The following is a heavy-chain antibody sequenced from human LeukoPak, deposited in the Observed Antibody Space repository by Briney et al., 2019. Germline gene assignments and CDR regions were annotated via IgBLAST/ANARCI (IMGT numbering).Heavy chain of an antibody. D-gene: IGHD3-22*01. CDR3: AKDWGEYCDSSGYYPLDY. CDR1: GFTFSSYA. J-gene: IGHJ4*02. V-gene: IGHV3-23*01. Sequence: QSGGSLRLSCAASGFTFSSYAMSWVRQAPGKGLEWVSAISGSGGSTYYADSVKGRFTISRDNSKNTLYLQMNSLRAEDTAVYYCAKDWGEYCDSSGYYPLDYWGQGTLVTVSS. CDR2: ISGSGGST.